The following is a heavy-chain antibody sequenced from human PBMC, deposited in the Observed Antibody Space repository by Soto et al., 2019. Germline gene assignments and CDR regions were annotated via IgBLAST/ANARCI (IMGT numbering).Heavy chain of an antibody. D-gene: IGHD3-10*01. Sequence: ASVKVSCKASGYTFTSYGISWVRQAPGQGLEWMGWISAYNGNTNYAQKLQGRVTMTTDTSTSTAYMELRSLRSDDTAVYYCARDVYGSGSYYWFDPWGQGTLVTVSS. CDR3: ARDVYGSGSYYWFDP. CDR2: ISAYNGNT. V-gene: IGHV1-18*01. CDR1: GYTFTSYG. J-gene: IGHJ5*02.